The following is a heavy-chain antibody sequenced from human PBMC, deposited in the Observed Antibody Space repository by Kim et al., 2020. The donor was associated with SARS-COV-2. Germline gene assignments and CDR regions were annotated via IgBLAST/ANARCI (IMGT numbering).Heavy chain of an antibody. Sequence: GGSLRLSCAASGFTFSSYGMHWVRQAPGKGLEWVAVIWYDGSNKYYADSVKGRFTISRDNSKNTLYLQMNSLRAEDTAVYYCARVSPPRGYYDSSGYYQRGFYYYGMDVWGQGTTVTVSS. CDR2: IWYDGSNK. D-gene: IGHD3-22*01. CDR1: GFTFSSYG. J-gene: IGHJ6*02. V-gene: IGHV3-33*01. CDR3: ARVSPPRGYYDSSGYYQRGFYYYGMDV.